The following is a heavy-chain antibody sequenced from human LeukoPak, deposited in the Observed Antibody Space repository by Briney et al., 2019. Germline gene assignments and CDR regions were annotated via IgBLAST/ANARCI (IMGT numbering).Heavy chain of an antibody. V-gene: IGHV1-69*04. J-gene: IGHJ4*02. CDR3: ARVLGLGSEDAQYYFDY. D-gene: IGHD3-16*01. Sequence: SVKVSCKASGGTFSSYAISWVRQAPGQGLEWMGRIIPILGIANYAQKFQGRVTITADKSTSTAYMELSSLRSEDTAVYYCARVLGLGSEDAQYYFDYWGQGTLVTVSS. CDR1: GGTFSSYA. CDR2: IIPILGIA.